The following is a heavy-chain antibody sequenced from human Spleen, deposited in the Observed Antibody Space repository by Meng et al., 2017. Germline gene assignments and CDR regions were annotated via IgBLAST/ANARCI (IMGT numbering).Heavy chain of an antibody. J-gene: IGHJ4*02. CDR2: IRSKANIYET. V-gene: IGHV3-73*01. CDR1: GFTFSGST. Sequence: GESLKISCAASGFTFSGSTMHWVRQASGKGLEWVGHIRSKANIYETAYAASVKGRFTISRDDSKNTAFLQMNSLKTEDTAVYYCTTYDFWSGYSGGTSGYWGQGTLVTVSS. D-gene: IGHD3-3*01. CDR3: TTYDFWSGYSGGTSGY.